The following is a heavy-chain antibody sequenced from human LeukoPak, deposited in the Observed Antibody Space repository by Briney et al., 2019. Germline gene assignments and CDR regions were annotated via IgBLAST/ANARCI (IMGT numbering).Heavy chain of an antibody. V-gene: IGHV1-2*02. J-gene: IGHJ6*03. CDR1: GYTFTSYD. CDR3: ARGGQPYYYYMDV. CDR2: MNTYSGGT. Sequence: ASVKVSCKASGYTFTSYDINWVRQATGQGLEWMGWMNTYSGGTNYAQKFQGRVTMTRDTSISTAYMELWSLRSDDTAVYYCARGGQPYYYYMDVWGKGTAVTVSS.